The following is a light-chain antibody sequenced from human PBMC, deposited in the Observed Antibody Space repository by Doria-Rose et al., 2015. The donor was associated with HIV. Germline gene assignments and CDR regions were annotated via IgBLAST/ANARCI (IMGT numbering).Light chain of an antibody. Sequence: EIVLTQSPATLSVSPGERATLSCRASQGIGSDLAWYQQKPGQAPRLLIYRASIRATDIPPRSTGGGSGTEFTLTISSLQSEDFAVYFCQQYSQWPPYTFGQGTKLEVK. J-gene: IGKJ2*01. V-gene: IGKV3-15*01. CDR1: QGIGSD. CDR2: RAS. CDR3: QQYSQWPPYT.